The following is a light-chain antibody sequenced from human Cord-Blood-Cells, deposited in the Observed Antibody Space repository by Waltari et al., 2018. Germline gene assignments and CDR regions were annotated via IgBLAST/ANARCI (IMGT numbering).Light chain of an antibody. CDR1: QSVSSSY. CDR2: EAS. J-gene: IGKJ3*01. Sequence: EIVLTQSPATLSLSPGETATLSCGASQSVSSSYLACYQQKPGLAPRLLIYEASSRATGIPDRFSGSGSGTDFTLTISRLEPEDFAVYYCQQYGSSPFTFGPGTKVDIK. CDR3: QQYGSSPFT. V-gene: IGKV3D-20*01.